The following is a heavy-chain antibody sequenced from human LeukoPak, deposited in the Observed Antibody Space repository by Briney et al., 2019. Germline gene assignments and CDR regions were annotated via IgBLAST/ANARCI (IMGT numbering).Heavy chain of an antibody. V-gene: IGHV6-1*01. D-gene: IGHD5-18*01. CDR1: GDSVSSNSAA. Sequence: SQTLSPTCAISGDSVSSNSAAWNWIRQSPSRGLEWLGRTHYRSKWYNDYAVSVKSRITINPDTSKNQVSLQLNSVTPEDAAVYYCAREEAGSYAFAYWGQGTLVTVSS. CDR3: AREEAGSYAFAY. CDR2: THYRSKWYN. J-gene: IGHJ4*02.